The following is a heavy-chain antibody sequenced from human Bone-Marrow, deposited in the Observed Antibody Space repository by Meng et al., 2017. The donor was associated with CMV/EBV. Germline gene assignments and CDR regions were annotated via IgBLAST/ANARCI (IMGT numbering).Heavy chain of an antibody. J-gene: IGHJ6*01. Sequence: GGSLRLSCVASGVTFDDYAMHWVRQAPGKGLEWVSGISWRSGRIGYAGSVKGRFTISRDNVKNSLTLQMNSLRAEDTAVYYRAGEKRCRSTSCYRYYGIDFWGQGTTVTGSS. D-gene: IGHD2-2*01. CDR3: AGEKRCRSTSCYRYYGIDF. V-gene: IGHV3-9*01. CDR1: GVTFDDYA. CDR2: ISWRSGRI.